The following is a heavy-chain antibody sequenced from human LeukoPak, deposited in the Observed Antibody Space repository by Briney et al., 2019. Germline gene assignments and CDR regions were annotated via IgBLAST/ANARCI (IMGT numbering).Heavy chain of an antibody. Sequence: GRSLRLSCAASGFTFDDYAMHWVRQAPGKGLEWVSGLTWNSGSIDYADSVKGRFTISRDSAKNSLYLQMNSLRAEDTAVYYCAKDLTAYSSTWYSLTFDHWGQGTLVTVSS. V-gene: IGHV3-9*01. D-gene: IGHD6-13*01. J-gene: IGHJ4*02. CDR2: LTWNSGSI. CDR3: AKDLTAYSSTWYSLTFDH. CDR1: GFTFDDYA.